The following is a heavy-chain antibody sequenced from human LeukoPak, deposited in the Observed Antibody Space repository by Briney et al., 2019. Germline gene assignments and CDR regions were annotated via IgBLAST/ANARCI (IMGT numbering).Heavy chain of an antibody. CDR2: IYHSGST. D-gene: IGHD6-19*01. V-gene: IGHV4-4*02. CDR3: ARQSQWPYNWFDP. CDR1: GGSISSSSW. Sequence: PSGTLSLTCAVSGGSISSSSWWSWVRQPPGKGLEWIGEIYHSGSTNYNPSLKSRVTISVDKSKNQFSLKLSSVTAADTAVYYCARQSQWPYNWFDPWGQGTLVTVSS. J-gene: IGHJ5*02.